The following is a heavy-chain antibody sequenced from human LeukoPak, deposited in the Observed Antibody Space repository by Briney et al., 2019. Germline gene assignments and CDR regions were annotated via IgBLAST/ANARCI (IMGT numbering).Heavy chain of an antibody. CDR3: ARSKRATPSLQGSSGWYGVLGY. CDR1: GYTFTSYY. Sequence: GGSLRLSCAASGYTFTSYYMHWVRQAPGQGLEWMGIINPSGGSTSYAQKFQGRVTMTTDTSTSTAYMELRSLRSDDTAVYYCARSKRATPSLQGSSGWYGVLGYWGQGTLVTVSS. D-gene: IGHD6-19*01. V-gene: IGHV1-46*01. CDR2: INPSGGST. J-gene: IGHJ4*02.